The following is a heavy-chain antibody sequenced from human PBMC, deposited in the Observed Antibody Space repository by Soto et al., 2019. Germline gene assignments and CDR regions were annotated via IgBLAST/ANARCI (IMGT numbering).Heavy chain of an antibody. CDR3: ARAPVPPHYYDSSGYSYYFDY. Sequence: GASVKVSCKASGYTFTSYAMHWVRQAPGQRLEWVGWINAGNGNTKYSQKFQGRVTITRDTSASTAYMELSSLRSEDTAVYYCARAPVPPHYYDSSGYSYYFDYWGQGTLVTVSS. CDR1: GYTFTSYA. CDR2: INAGNGNT. V-gene: IGHV1-3*01. J-gene: IGHJ4*02. D-gene: IGHD3-22*01.